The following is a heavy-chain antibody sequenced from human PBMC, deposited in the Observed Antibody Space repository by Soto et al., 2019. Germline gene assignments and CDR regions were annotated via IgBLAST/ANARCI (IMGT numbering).Heavy chain of an antibody. Sequence: VASVKVSCKTSGYTFTGYYIHWVRQAPGQGLEWMAWINTKTGNTNYAQRFQGRITMTRDTSISTAYMELSRLTSDDTAVYHCARGAEITYYYHGMDVWGQGTSVTVSS. CDR3: ARGAEITYYYHGMDV. CDR2: INTKTGNT. D-gene: IGHD1-20*01. J-gene: IGHJ6*02. CDR1: GYTFTGYY. V-gene: IGHV1-2*02.